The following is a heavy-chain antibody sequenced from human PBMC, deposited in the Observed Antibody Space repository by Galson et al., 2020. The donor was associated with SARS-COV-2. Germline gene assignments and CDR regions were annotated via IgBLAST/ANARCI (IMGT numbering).Heavy chain of an antibody. CDR2: INHSGST. Sequence: SQASETLSLTCAVYGGSFSGYSWSWLRQPPGKGLEWIGEINHSGSTNYNPSLKSRVTISVDTSKNQFSLKLSSVTAADTAVYYCARGYSSSWYVRGWYYWGQGTLVTVSS. V-gene: IGHV4-34*01. D-gene: IGHD6-13*01. J-gene: IGHJ4*02. CDR1: GGSFSGYS. CDR3: ARGYSSSWYVRGWYY.